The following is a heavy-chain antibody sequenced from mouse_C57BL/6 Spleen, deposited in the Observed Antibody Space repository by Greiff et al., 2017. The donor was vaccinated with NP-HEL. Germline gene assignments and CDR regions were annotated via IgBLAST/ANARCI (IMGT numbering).Heavy chain of an antibody. D-gene: IGHD4-1*01. CDR3: ARAEVTGPVDY. CDR2: IYPRSGNT. Sequence: QVHVKQSGAELARPGASVKLSCKASGYTFTSYGISWVKQRTGQGLEWIGEIYPRSGNTYYNEKFKGKATLTADKSSSTAYMELRSLTSEDSAVYVCARAEVTGPVDYWGQGTTLTVSS. CDR1: GYTFTSYG. J-gene: IGHJ2*01. V-gene: IGHV1-81*01.